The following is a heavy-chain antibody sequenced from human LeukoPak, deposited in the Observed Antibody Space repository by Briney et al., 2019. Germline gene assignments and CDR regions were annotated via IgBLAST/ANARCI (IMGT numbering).Heavy chain of an antibody. CDR2: INQDGREK. J-gene: IGHJ3*02. V-gene: IGHV3-7*01. CDR3: ARYGNGAWLAHYSFDI. D-gene: IGHD6-19*01. CDR1: GFALSNYW. Sequence: GGSLRLSCAASGFALSNYWMSWVRQAPGKGLEWVANINQDGREKYFVDSVKGRFAISRDNAMNSLYLQMNSLRAEDTAVYYCARYGNGAWLAHYSFDIWGQGTMVTVSS.